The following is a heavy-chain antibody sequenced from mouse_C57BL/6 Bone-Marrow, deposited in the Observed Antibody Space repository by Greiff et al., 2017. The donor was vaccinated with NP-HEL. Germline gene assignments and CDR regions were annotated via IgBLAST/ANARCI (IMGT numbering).Heavy chain of an antibody. CDR3: AGYGSRPFDY. D-gene: IGHD1-1*01. CDR1: GYTFTSYW. V-gene: IGHV1-7*01. CDR2: INPSSGYT. Sequence: VQLQQSGAELAQPGASVKLSCKASGYTFTSYWMHWVKQRPGTGLEWIGYINPSSGYTKYNQKIKDKATLTSDKSSSTAYMQLSSLTYEDSAVYYCAGYGSRPFDYWGQGTTLTVSS. J-gene: IGHJ2*01.